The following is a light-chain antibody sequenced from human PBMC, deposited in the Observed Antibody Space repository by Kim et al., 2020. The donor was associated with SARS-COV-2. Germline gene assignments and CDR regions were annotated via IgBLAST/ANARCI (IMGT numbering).Light chain of an antibody. V-gene: IGLV3-21*04. CDR3: QVWHSNTDRI. J-gene: IGLJ2*01. CDR2: NDS. Sequence: VAPGKPASIICGGSNIGSKSVNWYQQKPGQAPVLVIYNDSDRPSGIPERFSGSNSGNTATLTISRVEGGDEADYYCQVWHSNTDRIFGGGTQLTVL. CDR1: NIGSKS.